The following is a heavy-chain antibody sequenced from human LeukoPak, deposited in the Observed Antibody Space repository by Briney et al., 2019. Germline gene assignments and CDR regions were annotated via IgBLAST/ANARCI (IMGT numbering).Heavy chain of an antibody. V-gene: IGHV1-2*02. CDR2: INPNNGDT. D-gene: IGHD3-9*01. Sequence: ASVKLSCKASGYNFTTYFIHWVRRAPGQGLEWMGWINPNNGDTNYVQKFQGRVTMTRDTSISTAYMELTRLRSDDTAVYYCAREGGYDILTGYQDYWGQGTLVTVSS. J-gene: IGHJ4*02. CDR1: GYNFTTYF. CDR3: AREGGYDILTGYQDY.